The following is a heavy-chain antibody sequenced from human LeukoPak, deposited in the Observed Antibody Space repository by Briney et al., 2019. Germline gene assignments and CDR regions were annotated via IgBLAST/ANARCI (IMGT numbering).Heavy chain of an antibody. CDR1: AFAFSSNG. J-gene: IGHJ4*02. CDR2: INSGGSGT. D-gene: IGHD7-27*01. CDR3: ATSLGPLTEY. V-gene: IGHV3-74*01. Sequence: GGSLRLSCSAPAFAFSSNGLHWVRQTPWKGLVWVSRINSGGSGTSYADSVEGRFTISRDNAKNTLYLQMNSLKGEDTAVYYCATSLGPLTEYWGQGTLVTVSS.